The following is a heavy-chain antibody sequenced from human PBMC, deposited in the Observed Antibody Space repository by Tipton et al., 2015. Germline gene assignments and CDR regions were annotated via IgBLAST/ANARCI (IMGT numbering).Heavy chain of an antibody. Sequence: LSLTCPVSGGSISSSSYYWGWIRQPPGKGLEWIGSIYYSGSTYYNPSLKSRVTISVDTSKNQFSLKLSSVTAADTAVYYCARQSGESSGWPSAFDIWGQGTMVTVSS. CDR1: GGSISSSSYY. J-gene: IGHJ3*02. CDR3: ARQSGESSGWPSAFDI. CDR2: IYYSGST. V-gene: IGHV4-39*01. D-gene: IGHD6-19*01.